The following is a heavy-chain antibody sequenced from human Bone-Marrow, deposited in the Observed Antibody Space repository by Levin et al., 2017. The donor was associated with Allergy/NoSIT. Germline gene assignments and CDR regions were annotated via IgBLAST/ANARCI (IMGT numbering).Heavy chain of an antibody. CDR2: ISNDSNNK. CDR1: GFTFSNYG. Sequence: GGSLRLSCTASGFTFSNYGMHWVRQAPGKGPEWVATISNDSNNKHYIDSVKGRFTISRDNSKNTLYLQMNSLRTEDTAMYYCAGYDSSGYYRLDFWGQGTLVTVSS. CDR3: AGYDSSGYYRLDF. J-gene: IGHJ4*02. V-gene: IGHV3-30*03. D-gene: IGHD3-22*01.